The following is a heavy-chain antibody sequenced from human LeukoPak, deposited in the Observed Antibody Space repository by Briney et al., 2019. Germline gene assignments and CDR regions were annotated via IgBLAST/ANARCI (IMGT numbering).Heavy chain of an antibody. D-gene: IGHD5-18*01. CDR1: GFTFSSYE. CDR3: TRGGGYSYGSFDY. CDR2: ISSSGSTI. J-gene: IGHJ4*02. V-gene: IGHV3-48*03. Sequence: GGSLRLSCAASGFTFSSYEMNWVRQAPGKGLEWVSYISSSGSTIYYADSVKGRFTISRDNAKNSLYLQMNSLRAEDTAVYYCTRGGGYSYGSFDYWGQGTLVTVSS.